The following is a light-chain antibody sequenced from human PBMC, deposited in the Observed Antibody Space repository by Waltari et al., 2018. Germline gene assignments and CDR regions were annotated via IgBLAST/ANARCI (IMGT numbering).Light chain of an antibody. V-gene: IGKV3-11*01. J-gene: IGKJ4*01. Sequence: EIVLTQSPATLSLSPVARATLSCRASQCVSNYVAWYQQKSGQAPRLPIYDASNRATGIPARFSGGGSGTDFTLTISSLEPEDFAVYYCQQRSDWLLTFGGGTKVEIK. CDR3: QQRSDWLLT. CDR2: DAS. CDR1: QCVSNY.